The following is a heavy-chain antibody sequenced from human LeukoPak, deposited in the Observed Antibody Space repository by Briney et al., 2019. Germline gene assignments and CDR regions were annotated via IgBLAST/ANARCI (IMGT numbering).Heavy chain of an antibody. CDR1: GFPFDRYW. Sequence: GGSLRLSCVASGFPFDRYWMSWVRQAPGKGLEWVANVKHDGSEKNFVDSVKGRFTISRDNAENSLFLQMNSLRADDTAVYFCARQPIYEAYFDFWGQGTLVTVSS. CDR2: VKHDGSEK. D-gene: IGHD3-16*01. J-gene: IGHJ4*02. CDR3: ARQPIYEAYFDF. V-gene: IGHV3-7*01.